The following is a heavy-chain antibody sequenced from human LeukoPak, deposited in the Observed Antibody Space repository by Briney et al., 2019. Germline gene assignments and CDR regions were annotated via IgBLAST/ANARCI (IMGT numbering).Heavy chain of an antibody. Sequence: PGGSLRLSCAASGFTFSNYGMHWVRQAPGKGLEWVSTISGGGGSTYYADSVKGRFTISRDNSKNTLYLQVNSLRAEDTAVYYCAKGGKWDVTPFDYWGQGTLVTVSS. J-gene: IGHJ4*02. CDR1: GFTFSNYG. D-gene: IGHD1-26*01. CDR2: ISGGGGST. CDR3: AKGGKWDVTPFDY. V-gene: IGHV3-23*01.